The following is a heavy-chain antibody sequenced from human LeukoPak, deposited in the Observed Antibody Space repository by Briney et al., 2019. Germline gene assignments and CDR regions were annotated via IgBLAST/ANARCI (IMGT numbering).Heavy chain of an antibody. Sequence: QPGGSLRLSCAASVFTLTTYWMHCVRQAPGKGLVWVSRINSDGKIRTYADSVKCRLTISGDYAKNTLYLQMNSLRAEDTAVYYCVRDAGHDAFDIWGQGTTVTVSS. CDR3: VRDAGHDAFDI. CDR1: VFTLTTYW. CDR2: INSDGKIR. J-gene: IGHJ3*02. V-gene: IGHV3-74*01.